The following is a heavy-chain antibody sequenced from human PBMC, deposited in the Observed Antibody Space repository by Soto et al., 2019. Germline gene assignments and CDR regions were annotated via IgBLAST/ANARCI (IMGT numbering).Heavy chain of an antibody. Sequence: NLSLTCTVSGGSISSGGYSWTWIRQSPGKGLEWIGYTYQSGSAYYNPSLKSRVTISVDRSKNQFSLNLTSVTAADTAVYYCARDYYGMDVWGQGTTVTVSS. CDR2: TYQSGSA. V-gene: IGHV4-30-2*06. J-gene: IGHJ6*02. CDR1: GGSISSGGYS. CDR3: ARDYYGMDV.